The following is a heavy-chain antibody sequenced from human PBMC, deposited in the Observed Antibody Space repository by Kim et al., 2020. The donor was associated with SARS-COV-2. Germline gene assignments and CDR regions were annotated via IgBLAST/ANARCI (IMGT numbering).Heavy chain of an antibody. D-gene: IGHD5-18*01. CDR3: ARPGGYSYAVDY. J-gene: IGHJ4*02. V-gene: IGHV5-51*01. Sequence: RYSPSFQGQVTISADKSISTAYLQWSSLKASDTAMYYCARPGGYSYAVDYWGQGTLVTVSS.